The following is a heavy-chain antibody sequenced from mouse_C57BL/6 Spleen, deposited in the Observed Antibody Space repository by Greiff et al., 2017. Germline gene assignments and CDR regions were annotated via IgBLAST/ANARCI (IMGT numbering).Heavy chain of an antibody. Sequence: QVQLQQPGTELVKPGASVKLSCKASGYTFTSYWMHWVKQRPGQGLEWIGNINPSNGGTNYNEKFKSKATLTVDKSSSTAYLQLSSLTSEDSAVXYCAREEGGPDDGYYRAMDYWGQGTSVTVSS. D-gene: IGHD2-3*01. CDR1: GYTFTSYW. CDR3: AREEGGPDDGYYRAMDY. V-gene: IGHV1-53*01. J-gene: IGHJ4*01. CDR2: INPSNGGT.